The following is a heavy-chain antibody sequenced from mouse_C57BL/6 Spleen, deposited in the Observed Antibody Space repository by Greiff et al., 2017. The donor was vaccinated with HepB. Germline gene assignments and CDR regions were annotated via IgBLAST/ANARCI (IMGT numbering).Heavy chain of an antibody. CDR3: ARGGDYGVAY. Sequence: VQLQQSGAELVRPGTSVKVSCKASGYDFTNYLIEWVKQRPGQGLEWIGVINPGSGGTNYNEKFKGKATLTADKSSSTAYMQLSSLTSEDSAVYFCARGGDYGVAYWGQGTLVTVSA. CDR1: GYDFTNYL. V-gene: IGHV1-54*01. CDR2: INPGSGGT. J-gene: IGHJ3*01. D-gene: IGHD1-1*01.